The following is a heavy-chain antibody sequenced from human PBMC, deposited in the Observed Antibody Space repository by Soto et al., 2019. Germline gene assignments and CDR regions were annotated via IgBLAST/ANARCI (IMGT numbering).Heavy chain of an antibody. V-gene: IGHV1-8*01. J-gene: IGHJ5*02. D-gene: IGHD3-10*01. Sequence: SVKVSCKASGYIFTNKDVSWVRQATGQESTSMGWRNRGSGDTGSAQKFQGRVTMTRARSIGTAYMELSSLRSQAAALYYCAGVETFGWLNWFDHWGQGTMVTVSS. CDR1: GYIFTNKD. CDR2: RNRGSGDT. CDR3: AGVETFGWLNWFDH.